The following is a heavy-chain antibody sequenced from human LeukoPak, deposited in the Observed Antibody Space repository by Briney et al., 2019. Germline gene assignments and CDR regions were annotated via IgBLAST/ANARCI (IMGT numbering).Heavy chain of an antibody. V-gene: IGHV3-21*01. CDR2: ISTSSSYI. CDR3: ARGFLGDSLHAFDI. D-gene: IGHD4-17*01. J-gene: IGHJ3*02. CDR1: GFTFSSFS. Sequence: KTGGSQRLSCAASGFTFSSFSMDWVRQAPGKGLEWVSSISTSSSYIYYADSVKGRFTISRDNAKNSLYLQMNSLRAEDTAVYYCARGFLGDSLHAFDIWGQGMMITVSS.